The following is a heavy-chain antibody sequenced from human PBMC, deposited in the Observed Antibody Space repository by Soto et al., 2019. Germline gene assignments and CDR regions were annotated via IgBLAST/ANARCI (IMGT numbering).Heavy chain of an antibody. J-gene: IGHJ4*02. CDR3: ARAVAVPADFGY. CDR1: GGNFRTSA. V-gene: IGHV1-3*01. Sequence: GASVKVSCKALGGNFRTSAISWVRQAPGQGLEWMGWINAGNGNTKYSQKFQGRVTITRDTSASTAYMELSSLRSEDTAVYYCARAVAVPADFGYWGQGTLVTVSS. CDR2: INAGNGNT. D-gene: IGHD6-19*01.